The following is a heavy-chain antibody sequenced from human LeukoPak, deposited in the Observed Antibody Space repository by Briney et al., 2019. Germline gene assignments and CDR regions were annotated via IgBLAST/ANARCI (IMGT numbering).Heavy chain of an antibody. CDR2: ISSSGSNI. CDR1: GFSFSDYY. Sequence: GGSLRPSCAASGFSFSDYYMSWIRQAPGKGLEWISYISSSGSNIYADSVKGRFTISRDNAKNSLYLQMNSLRAEDTAVYYCARDYDGGYMDVWGKGTTVTVSS. J-gene: IGHJ6*03. D-gene: IGHD3-3*01. V-gene: IGHV3-11*04. CDR3: ARDYDGGYMDV.